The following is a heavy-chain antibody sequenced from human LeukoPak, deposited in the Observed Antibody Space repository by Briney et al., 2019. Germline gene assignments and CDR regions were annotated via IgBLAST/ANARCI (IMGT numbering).Heavy chain of an antibody. CDR2: IIPILGIA. J-gene: IGHJ4*02. CDR1: GGTFSSYA. Sequence: GASVKVSCKASGGTFSSYAISWVRQAPGQGLEWMGRIIPILGIANYAQKFQGRVTMTTDTSTSTAYMELRSLRSDDTAVYYCARITIFGVVIIDYWGQGTLVTVSS. V-gene: IGHV1-69*04. D-gene: IGHD3-3*01. CDR3: ARITIFGVVIIDY.